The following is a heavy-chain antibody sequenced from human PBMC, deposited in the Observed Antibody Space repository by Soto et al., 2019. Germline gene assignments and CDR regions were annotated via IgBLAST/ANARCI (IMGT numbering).Heavy chain of an antibody. CDR3: ARGCSGGSCYYGWFDP. J-gene: IGHJ5*02. D-gene: IGHD2-15*01. V-gene: IGHV1-69*12. Sequence: QVQLVQSGAEVKKPGSSVKVSCKASGGTFSSYAISWVRQAPGQGLEWMGGIIPIFGTANYAQKFQGRVTITADESTIXAYMELSSLRSEDTAVYYCARGCSGGSCYYGWFDPWGQGTLVTVSS. CDR2: IIPIFGTA. CDR1: GGTFSSYA.